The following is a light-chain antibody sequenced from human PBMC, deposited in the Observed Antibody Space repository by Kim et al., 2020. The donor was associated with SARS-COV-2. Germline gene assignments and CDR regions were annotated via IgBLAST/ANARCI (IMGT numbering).Light chain of an antibody. V-gene: IGLV3-21*01. CDR1: NIGGHS. CDR2: YDS. Sequence: PGQTARLTCGGNNIGGHSVHWYQQKPGQAPVLVIYYDSDRPSGIPERFSGSKAATTSTLTISRVEAGDEAYYYCQVWDTDTDDYFFGTGTKVTVL. CDR3: QVWDTDTDDYF. J-gene: IGLJ1*01.